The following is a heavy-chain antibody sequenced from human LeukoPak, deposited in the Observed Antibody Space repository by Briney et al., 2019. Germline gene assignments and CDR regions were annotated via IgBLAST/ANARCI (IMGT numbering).Heavy chain of an antibody. CDR3: ARGDGSGPNFSFDY. CDR2: INPNSGGT. Sequence: ASVKVSCKASGYTFTGYYMHWVRQAPGQGLEWMGRINPNSGGTNYAQKFQGRVTMTRDTSISTAYMELSRLRSDDTAVYYCARGDGSGPNFSFDYWGQGTLVTVSS. J-gene: IGHJ4*02. V-gene: IGHV1-2*06. CDR1: GYTFTGYY. D-gene: IGHD3-22*01.